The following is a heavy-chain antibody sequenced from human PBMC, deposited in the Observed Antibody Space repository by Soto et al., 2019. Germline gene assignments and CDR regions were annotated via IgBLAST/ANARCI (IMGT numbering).Heavy chain of an antibody. Sequence: EVQLVESGGGLVKPGGSLRLSCAASGFTFSSYSMNWVRQAPGKGLEWVSSISSSSSYIYYADSVKGRFTISRDNAKNSLYLQMNSLRAEDTAVYYCARDLTKVDILTGYSYYYGMDVWGQGTTVTVSS. V-gene: IGHV3-21*01. D-gene: IGHD3-9*01. CDR3: ARDLTKVDILTGYSYYYGMDV. CDR1: GFTFSSYS. J-gene: IGHJ6*02. CDR2: ISSSSSYI.